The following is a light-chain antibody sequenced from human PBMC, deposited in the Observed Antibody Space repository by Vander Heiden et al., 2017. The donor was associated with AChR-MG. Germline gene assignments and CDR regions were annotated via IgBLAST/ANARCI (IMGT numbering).Light chain of an antibody. J-gene: IGLJ3*02. CDR1: GSDVGGHDS. CDR3: SSSTTFNTCM. V-gene: IGLV2-14*01. Sequence: QSALTQPASVSGSPGQSITISCTGTGSDVGGHDSVSWYQQRPGKAPLLILYDVTQRPSGVSNRFSGSKSGDTDSLTISGLRAEDEATYYCSSSTTFNTCMFGGGTKVTVL. CDR2: DVT.